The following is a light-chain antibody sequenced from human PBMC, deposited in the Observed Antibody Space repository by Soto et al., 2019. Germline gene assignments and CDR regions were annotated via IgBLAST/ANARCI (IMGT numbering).Light chain of an antibody. V-gene: IGKV3-15*01. CDR1: QSVSSN. J-gene: IGKJ1*01. Sequence: EIVMTQAPATRSVSPGERATLSCRASQSVSSNLAWYQQKPGQAPRLLIYGASTRATGIPARFSGSGSGTEFTLTISSLQYEDFAVYYCQHYNNWWTFGQGTKVEIK. CDR2: GAS. CDR3: QHYNNWWT.